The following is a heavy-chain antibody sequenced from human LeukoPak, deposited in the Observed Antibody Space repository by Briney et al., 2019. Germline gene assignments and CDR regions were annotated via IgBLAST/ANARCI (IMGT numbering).Heavy chain of an antibody. D-gene: IGHD1-26*01. V-gene: IGHV5-51*01. CDR3: ARQVVGATVDYYFDY. CDR1: GYSFTSYW. Sequence: GESLKISCKGSGYSFTSYWIGWVRQMPGKGLEWMGIIYPGDSDTRYSPSFQGQVTISADKSISTAYLQWSSLKASDTAMYYCARQVVGATVDYYFDYWGQGTLVTVSS. CDR2: IYPGDSDT. J-gene: IGHJ4*02.